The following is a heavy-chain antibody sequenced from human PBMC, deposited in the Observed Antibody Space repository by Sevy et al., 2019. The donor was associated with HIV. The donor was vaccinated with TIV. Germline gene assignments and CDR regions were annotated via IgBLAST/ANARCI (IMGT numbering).Heavy chain of an antibody. Sequence: GGSLRLSCTASGFTFGDYAMSWVRQAPGKGLEWVGFIRSKAYGGTTEYAASVKGRFTISRDDSKRIAYLQTNSLKTEDTAVYYCTRDIDSCSGGSCYPTYDYWGQGTLVTVSS. J-gene: IGHJ4*02. CDR1: GFTFGDYA. V-gene: IGHV3-49*04. CDR3: TRDIDSCSGGSCYPTYDY. D-gene: IGHD2-15*01. CDR2: IRSKAYGGTT.